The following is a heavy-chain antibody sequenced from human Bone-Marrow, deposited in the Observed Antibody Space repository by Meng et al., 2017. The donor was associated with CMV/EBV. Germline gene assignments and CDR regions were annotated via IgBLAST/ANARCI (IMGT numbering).Heavy chain of an antibody. D-gene: IGHD3-3*01. CDR3: ARVGRKTQSTIGFDP. V-gene: IGHV4-34*01. CDR2: INHSGST. J-gene: IGHJ5*02. Sequence: SETLSLTCAVYGGSFSGYYWSWIRQPPGKGLEWIGEINHSGSTNYNPSLKSRVTISVDTSKNQFALKLSPVTAAETAVYPCARVGRKTQSTIGFDPWGQGTLVTVSS. CDR1: GGSFSGYY.